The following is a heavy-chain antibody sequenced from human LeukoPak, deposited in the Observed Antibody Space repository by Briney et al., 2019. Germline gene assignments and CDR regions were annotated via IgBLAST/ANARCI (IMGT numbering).Heavy chain of an antibody. CDR1: GFNFGDYN. D-gene: IGHD3-10*01. J-gene: IGHJ4*02. V-gene: IGHV3-49*04. CDR2: IRAKTHDGTA. CDR3: TRGQLYPYGPEFDF. Sequence: PGVSLRLSCTASGFNFGDYNMNWVRQAPGKGLEWVGYIRAKTHDGTADYAASVKGRFTISRDDSKSIAYLQMTGLDSEDTAVYYCTRGQLYPYGPEFDFWGQGTLVTVSS.